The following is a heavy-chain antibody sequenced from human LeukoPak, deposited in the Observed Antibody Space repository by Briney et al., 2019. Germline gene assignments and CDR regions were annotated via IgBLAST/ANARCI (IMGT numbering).Heavy chain of an antibody. Sequence: GASVKVSCTASGYTFTSYDINWVRQATGQGLEWMGWMNPNSGNTGYAQKFQGRVTMTRNTSISTAYMELSSLRSEDTAVYYCARGLNYDFWSGYLWNYYYGMDVWGQGTTVTVSS. CDR2: MNPNSGNT. V-gene: IGHV1-8*01. J-gene: IGHJ6*02. CDR1: GYTFTSYD. D-gene: IGHD3-3*01. CDR3: ARGLNYDFWSGYLWNYYYGMDV.